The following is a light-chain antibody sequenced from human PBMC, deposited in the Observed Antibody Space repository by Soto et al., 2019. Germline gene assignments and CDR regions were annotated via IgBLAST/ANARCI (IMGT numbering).Light chain of an antibody. CDR3: AVWIGSLNTVV. CDR1: SANIGNNF. J-gene: IGLJ2*01. CDR2: STN. V-gene: IGLV1-44*01. Sequence: QSVLTQPPSASGTPGQRVTISCSGRSANIGNNFVCWYQQVPGAAPKLLIYSTNQRPSGVPDRFSGSKSGTSASLAISGLQSEDEAEYFCAVWIGSLNTVVFGGGTKVTVL.